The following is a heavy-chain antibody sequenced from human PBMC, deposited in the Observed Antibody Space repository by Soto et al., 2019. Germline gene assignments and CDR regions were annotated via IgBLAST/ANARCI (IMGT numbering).Heavy chain of an antibody. V-gene: IGHV4-59*01. D-gene: IGHD3-22*01. Sequence: SETLSLTCTVSGGSIISYYWNWIRHPPCKGLEWIGYIYDSGSTNYNPSLKSRVTISVDTSKNQFCLKLSSVTAADTAVYYCARSGYYYDSSGYYSYYFDYWGQGTLVTVSS. J-gene: IGHJ4*02. CDR2: IYDSGST. CDR1: GGSIISYY. CDR3: ARSGYYYDSSGYYSYYFDY.